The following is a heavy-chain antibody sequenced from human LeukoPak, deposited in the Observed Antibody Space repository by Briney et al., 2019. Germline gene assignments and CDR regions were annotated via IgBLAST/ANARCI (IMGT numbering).Heavy chain of an antibody. Sequence: GASVKVSCKVSGYTLTELSMHWVRQAPGKGLEWMGGFDPEDGETIYAQKFQGRVTMTEDTSTDTAYMELSSLRSEDTAVYYCATGGWFGELSRNWFDPWGQGTLVTVSS. CDR2: FDPEDGET. D-gene: IGHD3-10*01. V-gene: IGHV1-24*01. CDR3: ATGGWFGELSRNWFDP. CDR1: GYTLTELS. J-gene: IGHJ5*02.